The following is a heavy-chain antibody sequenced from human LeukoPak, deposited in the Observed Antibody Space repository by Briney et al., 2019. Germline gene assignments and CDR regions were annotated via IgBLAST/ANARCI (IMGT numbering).Heavy chain of an antibody. D-gene: IGHD5-24*01. CDR1: AGSFSSDTW. J-gene: IGHJ4*02. V-gene: IGHV4-4*02. Sequence: KASETLSLTCAVSAGSFSSDTWWSWARQPPGKGLEWIGQISHSGSTIYIPSLKSRVTISIDKSKNQISLTLNSVTAADTAVYYCATGRGYTWNYSGQGTLVTVSS. CDR3: ATGRGYTWNY. CDR2: ISHSGST.